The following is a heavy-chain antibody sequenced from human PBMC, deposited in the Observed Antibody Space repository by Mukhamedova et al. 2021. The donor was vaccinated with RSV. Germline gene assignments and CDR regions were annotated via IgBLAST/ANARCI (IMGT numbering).Heavy chain of an antibody. J-gene: IGHJ4*02. V-gene: IGHV3-48*03. Sequence: VNGRFTISRNNAKNSVYLQMNSLRAEDTAVYYCARGDQGDDILTGNYDYWGQGTLVTVSS. D-gene: IGHD3-9*01. CDR3: ARGDQGDDILTGNYDY.